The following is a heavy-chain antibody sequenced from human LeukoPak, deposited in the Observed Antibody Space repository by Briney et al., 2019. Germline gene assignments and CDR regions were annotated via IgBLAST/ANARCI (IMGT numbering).Heavy chain of an antibody. CDR2: ISSSGSTI. Sequence: GGSLRLSCAASGFTFSSYEMNWDRQAPGKGLEWVSYISSSGSTIYYADSVKGRFTISRDNAKNSLYLQMNSLRAEDTAVYYCARERLGTMVRGVIGYWGQGTLVTVSS. V-gene: IGHV3-48*03. J-gene: IGHJ4*02. CDR1: GFTFSSYE. D-gene: IGHD3-10*01. CDR3: ARERLGTMVRGVIGY.